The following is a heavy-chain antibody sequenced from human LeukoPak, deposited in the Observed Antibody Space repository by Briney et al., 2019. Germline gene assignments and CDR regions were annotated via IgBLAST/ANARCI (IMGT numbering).Heavy chain of an antibody. CDR2: IIPIFGTA. Sequence: SVKVSCTASGGTFSSYAISWVRQAPGQGLEWMGGIIPIFGTANYAQKFQGRVTITADESTSTAYMELSSLRSEDTAVYYCARDYYDSSGYYSRPLDYWGQGTLVTVSS. CDR3: ARDYYDSSGYYSRPLDY. J-gene: IGHJ4*02. D-gene: IGHD3-22*01. CDR1: GGTFSSYA. V-gene: IGHV1-69*13.